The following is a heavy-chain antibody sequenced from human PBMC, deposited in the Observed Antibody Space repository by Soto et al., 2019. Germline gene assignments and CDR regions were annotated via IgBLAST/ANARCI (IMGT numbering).Heavy chain of an antibody. V-gene: IGHV3-11*01. D-gene: IGHD5-12*01. CDR3: ASCSGYDIPTYYFDY. CDR2: ISSSGSTI. J-gene: IGHJ4*02. CDR1: GFTFSDYY. Sequence: GGSLRLSCAASGFTFSDYYMSWIRQAPGKGLEWVSYISSSGSTIYYADPVKGRFTISRDNAKNSLYLQMNSLRAEDTAVYYCASCSGYDIPTYYFDYWGQGTLVTVSS.